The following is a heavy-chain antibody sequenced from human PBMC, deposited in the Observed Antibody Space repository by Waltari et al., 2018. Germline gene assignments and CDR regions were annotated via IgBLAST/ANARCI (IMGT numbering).Heavy chain of an antibody. CDR3: AADLGSGGYYLVHFDY. V-gene: IGHV3-23*01. D-gene: IGHD3-22*01. CDR1: GSPFLSFS. CDR2: ISGSGGGT. J-gene: IGHJ4*02. Sequence: EVQLLESGGGLVQPGGSLRLSCATPGSPFLSFSLNWVRQAPGKGLHWVSGISGSGGGTFYVDSVKGRFTISRDNSKNTLYLQMNSLRAEDTALYYCAADLGSGGYYLVHFDYWGQGTLVTVSS.